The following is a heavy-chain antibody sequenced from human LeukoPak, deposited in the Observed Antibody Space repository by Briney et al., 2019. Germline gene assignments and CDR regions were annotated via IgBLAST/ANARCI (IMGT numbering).Heavy chain of an antibody. CDR1: GFTVSSNY. Sequence: GGSLRLSCAASGFTVSSNYMSWVRQAPGKGLEWVAFMQYDGSIKYYADSVKGRFTISRDNSKNTLYLQMDSLRADDTAIYFCARDSIRQQLYYFDYWGRGTLVTVSS. CDR3: ARDSIRQQLYYFDY. CDR2: MQYDGSIK. J-gene: IGHJ4*02. V-gene: IGHV3-30*02. D-gene: IGHD6-13*01.